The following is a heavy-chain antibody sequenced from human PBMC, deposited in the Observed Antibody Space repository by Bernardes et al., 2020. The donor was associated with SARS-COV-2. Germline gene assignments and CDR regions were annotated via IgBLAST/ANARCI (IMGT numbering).Heavy chain of an antibody. CDR3: ASRDYVDSDS. J-gene: IGHJ4*02. D-gene: IGHD4-17*01. CDR2: IIPIFGPA. V-gene: IGHV1-69*13. CDR1: GGNFSNNA. Sequence: SVKVSCKATGGNFSNNAISWVRQAPGQGLEWMGGIIPIFGPASYAPKFQGRITIIADESTTTVYMELRSLRSADTAVYYCASRDYVDSDSWGQGTLVTVSS.